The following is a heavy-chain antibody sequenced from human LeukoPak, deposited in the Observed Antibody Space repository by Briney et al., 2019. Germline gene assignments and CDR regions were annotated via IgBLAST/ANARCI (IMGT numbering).Heavy chain of an antibody. CDR1: GGSISSSSYY. J-gene: IGHJ4*02. Sequence: SETLSLTCTVSGGSISSSSYYWGWIRQPPGKGLEWIGSIYYSGSTYYNPSLKSRVTISVDTSKNQFSLKLSSVTAADTAVYYCARIPRWLQFSADYWGQGTLVTVSS. CDR2: IYYSGST. CDR3: ARIPRWLQFSADY. V-gene: IGHV4-39*07. D-gene: IGHD5-24*01.